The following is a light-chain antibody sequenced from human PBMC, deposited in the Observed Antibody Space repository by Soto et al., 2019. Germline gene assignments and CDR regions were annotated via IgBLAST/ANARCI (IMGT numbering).Light chain of an antibody. CDR3: QQFNSYVT. CDR1: QGISSA. Sequence: AIQLTQSPSSLSASVGDRVTITCRASQGISSALAWYQQKPGKAPKLLIYDASSLESGVPSRFSGSGSGTDFALTISSVQPEGVATDYCQQFNSYVTFGGGTKVEIK. J-gene: IGKJ4*01. V-gene: IGKV1-13*02. CDR2: DAS.